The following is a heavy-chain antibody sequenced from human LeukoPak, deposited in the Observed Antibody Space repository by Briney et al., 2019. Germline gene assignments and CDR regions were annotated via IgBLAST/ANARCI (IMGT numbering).Heavy chain of an antibody. CDR2: IYYSGST. V-gene: IGHV4-59*08. CDR3: ARRRVSGSYSFDY. Sequence: SETLSPTCTVSGGSISSYYWSWIRQPPGKGLEWIGYIYYSGSTNYNPSLKSRVTISVDTSKNQFSLKLSSVTAADTAVYYCARRRVSGSYSFDYWGQGTLVTVSS. J-gene: IGHJ4*02. D-gene: IGHD3-10*01. CDR1: GGSISSYY.